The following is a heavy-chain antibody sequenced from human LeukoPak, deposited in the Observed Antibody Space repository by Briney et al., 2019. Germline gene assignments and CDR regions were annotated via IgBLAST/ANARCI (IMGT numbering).Heavy chain of an antibody. CDR1: GGSISSYY. CDR2: IYNRGRT. V-gene: IGHV4-59*08. J-gene: IGHJ4*02. CDR3: ARNSSGNYFDY. D-gene: IGHD1-26*01. Sequence: PSETLSLTCTVSGGSISSYYGSWIRQPPGKELEWIGSIYNRGRTPYNPSFKRGVTISVETSKNQFSLKLSSVPAADTAVYYCARNSSGNYFDYWGQGTLVTVSS.